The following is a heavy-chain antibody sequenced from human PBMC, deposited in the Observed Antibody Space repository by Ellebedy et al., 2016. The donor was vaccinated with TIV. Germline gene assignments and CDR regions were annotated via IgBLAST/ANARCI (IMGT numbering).Heavy chain of an antibody. CDR3: ARNRHVDRGDCLDY. CDR2: IWYDGGNK. J-gene: IGHJ4*02. CDR1: GFIFSNYG. D-gene: IGHD2-21*02. Sequence: PGGSLRLSCEASGFIFSNYGMHWVRQAPGKGLEWVAFIWYDGGNKYYADSVKGRFTIYRDNSKNTAYLQMNNLGAEDTAVFYCARNRHVDRGDCLDYWGQGTLVTVSS. V-gene: IGHV3-33*01.